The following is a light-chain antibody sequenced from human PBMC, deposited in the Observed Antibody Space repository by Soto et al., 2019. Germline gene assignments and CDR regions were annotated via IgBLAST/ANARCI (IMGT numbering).Light chain of an antibody. V-gene: IGLV2-14*01. Sequence: QSSLTQPASVSGSPGQSITISCTGTSSDVGGYNYVSWYQQHPGKAPKLMIYDVSNRPSGVSNRFSGSKSGNTASLTISGLQAEDEADYYCRSSNTSGSLVFGGGTKLTVL. CDR1: SSDVGGYNY. CDR2: DVS. J-gene: IGLJ2*01. CDR3: RSSNTSGSLV.